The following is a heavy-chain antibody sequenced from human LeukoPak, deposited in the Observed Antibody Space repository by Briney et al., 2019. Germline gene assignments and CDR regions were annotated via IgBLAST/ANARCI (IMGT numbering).Heavy chain of an antibody. CDR3: ARDLDDYGDYDYYMDV. Sequence: APVKVSCKASGYTFTSYGISWVRQAPGQGLEWMGWISAYNGNTNYAQKLQGRVTMTTDTSTSTAYMELRSLRSDDTAVYYCARDLDDYGDYDYYMDVWGKGTTVTVSS. D-gene: IGHD4-17*01. CDR1: GYTFTSYG. V-gene: IGHV1-18*01. J-gene: IGHJ6*03. CDR2: ISAYNGNT.